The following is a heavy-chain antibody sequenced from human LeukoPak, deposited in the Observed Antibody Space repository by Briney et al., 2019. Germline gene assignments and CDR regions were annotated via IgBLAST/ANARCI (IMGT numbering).Heavy chain of an antibody. CDR2: IIPIFGTA. CDR1: GYTFTSYG. Sequence: GASVKVSCKASGYTFTSYGISWVRQAPGQGLEWMGGIIPIFGTANYAQKFQGRVTITADESTSTAYMELSSLRSEDTAVYYCARGGYDSSGYYWAIDYWGQGTLVTVSS. D-gene: IGHD3-22*01. CDR3: ARGGYDSSGYYWAIDY. V-gene: IGHV1-69*13. J-gene: IGHJ4*02.